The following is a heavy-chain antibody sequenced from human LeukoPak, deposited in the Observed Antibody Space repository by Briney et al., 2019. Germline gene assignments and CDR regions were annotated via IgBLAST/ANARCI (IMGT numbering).Heavy chain of an antibody. CDR2: SSGSGDIT. V-gene: IGHV3-23*01. J-gene: IGHJ4*02. D-gene: IGHD1-26*01. CDR1: GFAFSSYA. CDR3: AKGERYSGSRFDY. Sequence: GGSLRLSCAASGFAFSSYAMTWVRQAPGKGLEWVSVSSGSGDITFYADSVKGRFTISRDNSKNTLDLQMNSLRAEDTAVYYCAKGERYSGSRFDYWGQGTLSPSPQ.